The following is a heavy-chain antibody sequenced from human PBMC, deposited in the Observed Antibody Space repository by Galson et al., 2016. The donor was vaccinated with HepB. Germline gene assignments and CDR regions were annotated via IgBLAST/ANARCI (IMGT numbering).Heavy chain of an antibody. CDR3: AGGFYDFWSGYSHWFDP. D-gene: IGHD3-3*01. Sequence: SETLSLTCAVSGGSISSSNWWSWVRQAPGKGLEWMGEIYHSGSTNYNPSLKSRVTILVDKSKNQFSLKLSSVTAADTAVYYCAGGFYDFWSGYSHWFDPWGQGTLVTVSS. CDR1: GGSISSSNW. V-gene: IGHV4-4*02. J-gene: IGHJ5*02. CDR2: IYHSGST.